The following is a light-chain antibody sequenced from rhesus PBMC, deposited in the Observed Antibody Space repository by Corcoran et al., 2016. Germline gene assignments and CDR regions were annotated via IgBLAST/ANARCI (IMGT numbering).Light chain of an antibody. CDR3: QQFFSSPVT. J-gene: IGKJ4*01. V-gene: IGKV4-1*01. Sequence: DVVLTQSPDSLAVSLGERVTVSCRSSRSLLSSSNNKHYLAWYQQKPGQAPQLVLYGASTRESGVPDRFSGRGSGTGFSLTSNGLQADDVALYFCQQFFSSPVTVGGGTKVEIK. CDR2: GAS. CDR1: RSLLSSSNNKHY.